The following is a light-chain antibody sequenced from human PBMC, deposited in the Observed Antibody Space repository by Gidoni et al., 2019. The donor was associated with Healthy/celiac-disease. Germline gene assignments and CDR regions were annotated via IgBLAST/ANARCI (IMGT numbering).Light chain of an antibody. V-gene: IGKV1-39*01. CDR3: QQSYSTPRT. CDR2: AAF. Sequence: DIQTTQSPSSLSASVGDRVTITCRASQSISSYLNWYQQKPGKAPKLLIYAAFSLQSGVPSRFSGSGSGTDFTLTISSLQPEDFATYYCQQSYSTPRTFGQGTKLEIK. J-gene: IGKJ2*02. CDR1: QSISSY.